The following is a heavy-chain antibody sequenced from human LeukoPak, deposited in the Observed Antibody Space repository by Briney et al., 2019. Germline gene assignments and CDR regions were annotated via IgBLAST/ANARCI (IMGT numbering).Heavy chain of an antibody. CDR2: INSDGSSI. V-gene: IGHV3-74*01. D-gene: IGHD1-26*01. CDR3: ARDVGATGFDY. J-gene: IGHJ4*02. Sequence: TGGSLRLSCAASGFTLSSYWMHWVRQAPGKGLVWVSHINSDGSSIRNADSVKGRFTSSRDNAKNTLYLQMNSLRAEDTAVYFCARDVGATGFDYWGPGNLVTVSS. CDR1: GFTLSSYW.